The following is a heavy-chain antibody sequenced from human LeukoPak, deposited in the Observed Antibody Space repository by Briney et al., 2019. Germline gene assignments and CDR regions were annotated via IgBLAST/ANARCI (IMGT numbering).Heavy chain of an antibody. Sequence: EASETLSLTCIVSGGSISSATYYWSWIRQPAGKGLEWIGRIYNSGSANYNPSLKSRVTISVDTSKNQFSLKLSSVTAADTAVYYCARGLKVTYYYGSGEGYYYMDVWGKGTTVTVSS. CDR3: ARGLKVTYYYGSGEGYYYMDV. CDR1: GGSISSATYY. CDR2: IYNSGSA. J-gene: IGHJ6*03. V-gene: IGHV4-61*02. D-gene: IGHD3-10*01.